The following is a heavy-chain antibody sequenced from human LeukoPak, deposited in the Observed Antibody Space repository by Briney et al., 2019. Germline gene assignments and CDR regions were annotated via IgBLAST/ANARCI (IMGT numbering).Heavy chain of an antibody. CDR3: ARDTRLSYVGSTYFDH. CDR2: IKQDGSER. Sequence: PGGSLRLSCAASKFTFTNYWMSWVRLAPGKGLEWVANIKQDGSERYYVDSVKDRFTISRDNTENSLYLQMNSLRAEDTAVYYCARDTRLSYVGSTYFDHWGQGTLVTVPS. J-gene: IGHJ4*02. D-gene: IGHD1-26*01. V-gene: IGHV3-7*05. CDR1: KFTFTNYW.